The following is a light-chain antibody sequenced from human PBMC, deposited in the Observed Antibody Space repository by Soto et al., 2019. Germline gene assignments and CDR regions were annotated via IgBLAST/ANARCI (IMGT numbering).Light chain of an antibody. CDR1: SSNIGSNY. CDR3: AAWDDSLSGWV. Sequence: QSVLTQPPSVSAAPGQKVTISCSGSSSNIGSNYVSWYQQLPGTAPKLLIYDNGKRPSGIPDRFSGSQSGTSATLGITGLQTGDEADYYCAAWDDSLSGWVFGGGTKLTVL. CDR2: DNG. V-gene: IGLV1-51*01. J-gene: IGLJ3*02.